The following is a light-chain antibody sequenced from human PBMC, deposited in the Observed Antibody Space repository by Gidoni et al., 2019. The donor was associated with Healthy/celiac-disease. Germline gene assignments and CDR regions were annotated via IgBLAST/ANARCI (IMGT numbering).Light chain of an antibody. CDR3: QQYGSSSGT. Sequence: EIVLTQSPGTLSLSQGERATRSCRASQSVSSSYLAWYQQKPGQAPRLLISGASSRATGIPDRFSGSGSGTDFTLTISRLEPEDFAVYYCQQYGSSSGTFXXXTKVEIK. V-gene: IGKV3-20*01. J-gene: IGKJ1*01. CDR1: QSVSSSY. CDR2: GAS.